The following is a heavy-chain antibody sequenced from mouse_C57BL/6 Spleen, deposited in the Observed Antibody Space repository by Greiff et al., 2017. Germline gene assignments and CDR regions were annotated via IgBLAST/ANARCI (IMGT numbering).Heavy chain of an antibody. V-gene: IGHV1-80*01. CDR3: ARGYYGSSAY. Sequence: VQVVESGAELVKPGASVKISCKASGYAFSSYWMNWVKQRPGKGLEWIGQIYPGDGDTNYNGKFKGKATLTADKSSSTAYLQRSSLTSEDSAVYFCARGYYGSSAYWGQGTTLTVSS. J-gene: IGHJ2*01. CDR1: GYAFSSYW. CDR2: IYPGDGDT. D-gene: IGHD1-1*01.